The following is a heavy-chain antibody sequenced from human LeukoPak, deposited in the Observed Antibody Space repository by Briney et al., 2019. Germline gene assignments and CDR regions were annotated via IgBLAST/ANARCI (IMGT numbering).Heavy chain of an antibody. CDR1: GYTFTGYY. CDR3: ARDTPPLVQTYYYDSSGYPNEY. J-gene: IGHJ4*02. Sequence: ASVKVSCQASGYTFTGYYMHWVRQAPGQGLAWMGWINPKSGGTNYVKKFQGKVTMTRDTSISTFYMELSRLRSDDTAVQYCARDTPPLVQTYYYDSSGYPNEYWGQGTLVTVSS. D-gene: IGHD3-22*01. CDR2: INPKSGGT. V-gene: IGHV1-2*02.